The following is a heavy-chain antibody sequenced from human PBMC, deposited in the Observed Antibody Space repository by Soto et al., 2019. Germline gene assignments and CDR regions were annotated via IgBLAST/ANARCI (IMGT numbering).Heavy chain of an antibody. V-gene: IGHV4-31*03. D-gene: IGHD6-19*01. CDR1: GVSISSGGYH. J-gene: IGHJ4*02. Sequence: QVQLQESGPGLVKPSQTLSLTCTVSGVSISSGGYHWTWIRQHPEKGLEWIGYLFYSGTSNYNPSLKCRVSISLDASKTKVSLKLSSATAADTAVYYCAGVLFDTSGWGYFDHWGQGTLVTASS. CDR2: LFYSGTS. CDR3: AGVLFDTSGWGYFDH.